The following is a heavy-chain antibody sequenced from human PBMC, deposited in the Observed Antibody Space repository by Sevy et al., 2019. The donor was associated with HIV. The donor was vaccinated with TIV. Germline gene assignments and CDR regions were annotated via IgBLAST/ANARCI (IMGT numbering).Heavy chain of an antibody. J-gene: IGHJ5*02. Sequence: SETLSLTCTVSGGSISGYSWNWIRQSPGKGLEWIGFIYDSGITNYNPSLKSRVTFSLDTSKNQFSLRLRSVTAADTAVYYCARAPQGIGELWQLSWFGPWGQGTLVTVSS. CDR1: GGSISGYS. CDR2: IYDSGIT. CDR3: ARAPQGIGELWQLSWFGP. V-gene: IGHV4-59*01. D-gene: IGHD3-10*01.